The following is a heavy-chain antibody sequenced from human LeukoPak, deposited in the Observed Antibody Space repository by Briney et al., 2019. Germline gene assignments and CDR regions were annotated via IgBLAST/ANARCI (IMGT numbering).Heavy chain of an antibody. CDR3: ARYRGASGYHFDY. Sequence: PSETLSLTCAVSGGSISSSNWWSWVRQPPGKGLEWIGEIYRSGSTNYNPSLKSRVTISVDKSKNQFSLKLGSVTAADTAMYYCARYRGASGYHFDYWGQGTLVTVSS. V-gene: IGHV4-4*02. CDR1: GGSISSSNW. CDR2: IYRSGST. D-gene: IGHD5-12*01. J-gene: IGHJ4*02.